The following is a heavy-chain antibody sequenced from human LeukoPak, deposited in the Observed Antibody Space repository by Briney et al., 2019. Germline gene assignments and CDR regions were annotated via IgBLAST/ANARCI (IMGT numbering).Heavy chain of an antibody. V-gene: IGHV3-23*01. J-gene: IGHJ4*02. CDR2: ISGSGGST. D-gene: IGHD2-2*01. Sequence: GGSLRLSCAASGFTFISYAMSWVRQAPGKGLEWVSAISGSGGSTYYADSVKGRFTISRDNAKNTLYLQMNSLRAEDTAVYYCARDRDIVVVPAAILDYWGQGTLVTVSS. CDR1: GFTFISYA. CDR3: ARDRDIVVVPAAILDY.